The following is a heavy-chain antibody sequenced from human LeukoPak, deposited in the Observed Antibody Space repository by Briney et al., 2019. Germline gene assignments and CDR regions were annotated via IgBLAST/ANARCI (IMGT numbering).Heavy chain of an antibody. CDR1: GFTFSSYG. D-gene: IGHD2-2*01. CDR2: ISYDGSNK. Sequence: GGSLRLSCAASGFTFSSYGMHWVRQAPGKGLEWVAVISYDGSNKYYADSVKGRFTISRDNSKNTLYLQMNSLRAEDTAVYYCAKVGAYCSSTSCYGGDYYGMDVWGQGTTVTVSS. J-gene: IGHJ6*02. CDR3: AKVGAYCSSTSCYGGDYYGMDV. V-gene: IGHV3-30*18.